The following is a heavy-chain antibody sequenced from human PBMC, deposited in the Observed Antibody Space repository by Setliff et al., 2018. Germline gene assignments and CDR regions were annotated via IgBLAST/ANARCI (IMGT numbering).Heavy chain of an antibody. D-gene: IGHD5-18*01. CDR2: IYYSGST. Sequence: SETLSLTCTVSGGSISSSSYYWGWIRQPPGKGLEWIGSIYYSGSTYYNPSLKSRVTISVDTSKNQFSLKLSSVTAADTAVYCCAREYIQLWSRSLWGYFDLWGRGTLVTVSS. J-gene: IGHJ2*01. V-gene: IGHV4-39*07. CDR1: GGSISSSSYY. CDR3: AREYIQLWSRSLWGYFDL.